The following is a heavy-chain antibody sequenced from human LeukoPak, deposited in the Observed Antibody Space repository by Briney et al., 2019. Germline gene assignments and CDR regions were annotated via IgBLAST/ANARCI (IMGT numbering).Heavy chain of an antibody. J-gene: IGHJ3*02. V-gene: IGHV4-30-4*01. CDR1: GGSITHYY. D-gene: IGHD3-16*01. CDR2: IYYTGST. CDR3: ARDPHGGGLGDGFDI. Sequence: PSETLSLTCTVSGGSITHYYWSWIRQPPGKGLEWIGYIYYTGSTYYNPSLKSRVTISVDTSKNQFSLKLSSVTAADTAVYYCARDPHGGGLGDGFDIWGQGTMVTVSS.